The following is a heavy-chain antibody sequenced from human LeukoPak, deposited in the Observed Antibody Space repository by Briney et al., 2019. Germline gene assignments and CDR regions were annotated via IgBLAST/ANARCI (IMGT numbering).Heavy chain of an antibody. V-gene: IGHV3-20*04. J-gene: IGHJ4*02. CDR3: ARGGGSGYYYPPFY. CDR1: GFTFYDHG. D-gene: IGHD3-22*01. CDR2: INWNGDST. Sequence: GGSLRLSCAASGFTFYDHGMIWVRQAPGKGLEWVSGINWNGDSTAYADSVKGRFTISRDNAKNSLYLQMNSLRAEDTALYYCARGGGSGYYYPPFYWGQGTLVTVSS.